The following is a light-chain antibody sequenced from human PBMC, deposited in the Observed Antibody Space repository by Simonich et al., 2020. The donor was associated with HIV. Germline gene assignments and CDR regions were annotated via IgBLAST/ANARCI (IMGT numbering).Light chain of an antibody. Sequence: DIQLTQSPSTLSASVGDRVTITCRPSQSISSWLAWYQQKPGKAPKLRIYKTSSLESGVPSRFSGSGSGTEFTLTISSLQPDDSATYYGQQYNSYSPGYTFGQGTKLEIK. CDR3: QQYNSYSPGYT. V-gene: IGKV1-5*03. CDR1: QSISSW. CDR2: KTS. J-gene: IGKJ2*01.